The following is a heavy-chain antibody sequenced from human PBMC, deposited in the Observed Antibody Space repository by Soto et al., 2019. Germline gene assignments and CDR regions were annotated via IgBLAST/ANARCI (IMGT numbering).Heavy chain of an antibody. J-gene: IGHJ4*02. D-gene: IGHD3-22*01. CDR1: GYTFTSYG. V-gene: IGHV1-18*04. CDR3: ARGGYFDSSNYLAY. CDR2: ISAYNGNT. Sequence: ASVKVSCKASGYTFTSYGTSWVRQAPGQGLEWMGWISAYNGNTNYAQKLQGRVTMTTDTSTSTAYMELRSLRSDDTAVYYCARGGYFDSSNYLAYWGLGTLVTVSS.